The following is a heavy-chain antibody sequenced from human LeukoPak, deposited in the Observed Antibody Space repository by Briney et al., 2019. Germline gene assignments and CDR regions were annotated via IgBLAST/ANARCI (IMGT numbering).Heavy chain of an antibody. Sequence: PGGSLRLSCAASGFTFSRYSMNWVRQAPGKGLEWVSYISSGSSTIYYADSVKGRFTISRDNAKNPLCLQMNSLRDEDTAVYYCARENIVVVTAIRDAFDIWGQGTMVTVSS. CDR1: GFTFSRYS. D-gene: IGHD2-21*02. J-gene: IGHJ3*02. CDR3: ARENIVVVTAIRDAFDI. CDR2: ISSGSSTI. V-gene: IGHV3-48*02.